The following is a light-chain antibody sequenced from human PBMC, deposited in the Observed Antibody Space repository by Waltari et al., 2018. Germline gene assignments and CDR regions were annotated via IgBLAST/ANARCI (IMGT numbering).Light chain of an antibody. CDR2: KAS. V-gene: IGKV1-5*03. CDR1: QSISSW. Sequence: DIQMTPSPSTLSASVGDSVTITCRASQSISSWLAWYQQKPGKAPKLLIDKASSLESGVPSRFSGSGSGTEFTLTISSLQPDDFATYYCQQYNTYSGTFGQGTKVEIK. CDR3: QQYNTYSGT. J-gene: IGKJ1*01.